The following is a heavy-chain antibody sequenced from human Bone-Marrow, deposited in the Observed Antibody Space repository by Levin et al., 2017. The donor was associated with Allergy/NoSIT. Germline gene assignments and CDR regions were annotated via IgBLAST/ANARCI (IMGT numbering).Heavy chain of an antibody. CDR1: GLDVNTNY. J-gene: IGHJ6*02. Sequence: PGGSLRLSCTGSGLDVNTNYMSWVRQPPGKGLEWVAILYNDDSTDYAGSMKGRFTISRDKSKGILYLQMNNLRVDDTAIYYCARTRGGYRGGRYYYYGMDVWGQGTTVTVSS. CDR3: ARTRGGYRGGRYYYYGMDV. D-gene: IGHD3-22*01. CDR2: LYNDDST. V-gene: IGHV3-53*01.